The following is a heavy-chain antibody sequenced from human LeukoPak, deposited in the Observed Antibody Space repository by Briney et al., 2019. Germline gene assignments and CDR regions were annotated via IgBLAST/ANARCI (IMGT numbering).Heavy chain of an antibody. CDR3: ASGGYSYGYILQD. CDR2: ISYDGSNK. V-gene: IGHV3-30-3*01. D-gene: IGHD5-18*01. CDR1: GFTFSSYA. J-gene: IGHJ4*02. Sequence: GRSLRLSCAASGFTFSSYAMHWVRQAPGKGLEWVAVISYDGSNKYYADSVKGRFTISRDNSKNTLYLQMNSLRAEDTAVYYCASGGYSYGYILQDWGQGTLVTVSS.